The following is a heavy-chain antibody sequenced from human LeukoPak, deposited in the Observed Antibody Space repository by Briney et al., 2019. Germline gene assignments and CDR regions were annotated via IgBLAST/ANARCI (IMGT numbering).Heavy chain of an antibody. Sequence: ASVKVSCKASGYTSTSYAMHWVRQAPGQRLEWMGWINAGNGNTKYSQKFQGRVTITRDTSASTAYMELSSLRSEDTAVYYCARDGSCSSTSCYSYYYYGMDVWGQGTTVTVSS. V-gene: IGHV1-3*01. J-gene: IGHJ6*02. CDR3: ARDGSCSSTSCYSYYYYGMDV. D-gene: IGHD2-2*01. CDR1: GYTSTSYA. CDR2: INAGNGNT.